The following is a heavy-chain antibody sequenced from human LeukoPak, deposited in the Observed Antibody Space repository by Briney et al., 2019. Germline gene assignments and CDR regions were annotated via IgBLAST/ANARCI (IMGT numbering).Heavy chain of an antibody. Sequence: PSGTLSLTCAVSGGSISSNNWWSWVRPPPGKGLEWIGEISHSGSSNYDPSLRSRVTISVDKSKNQFSLRLSSVTAADTAVYYCARKITMAPYYFDYWGQGTLVTVSS. CDR3: ARKITMAPYYFDY. CDR1: GGSISSNNW. J-gene: IGHJ4*02. D-gene: IGHD1-14*01. CDR2: ISHSGSS. V-gene: IGHV4-4*02.